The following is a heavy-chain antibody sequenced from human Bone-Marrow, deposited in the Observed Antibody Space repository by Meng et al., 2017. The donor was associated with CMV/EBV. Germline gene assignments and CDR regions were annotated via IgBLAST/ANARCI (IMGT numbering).Heavy chain of an antibody. CDR1: GGSMNNYY. CDR2: FYYSGST. CDR3: ARGGGYDPLDY. V-gene: IGHV4-59*01. J-gene: IGHJ4*02. Sequence: LICTVSGGSMNNYYWSWIRQPPGKGLEWIGYFYYSGSTNYNPSLKSRVTISVDTSKTQFSLRLTSVTAADTAVYYCARGGGYDPLDYWGQGTLVTVSS. D-gene: IGHD5-12*01.